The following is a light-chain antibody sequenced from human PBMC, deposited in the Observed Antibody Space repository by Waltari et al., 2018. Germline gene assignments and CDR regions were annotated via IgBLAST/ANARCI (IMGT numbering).Light chain of an antibody. CDR1: SSDVGDHNY. J-gene: IGLJ2*01. Sequence: QSALTQPASVTGSPGQSITISCTGSSSDVGDHNYVSWYQQHPGKVPKLLVFDVTHRPSGGSDRFSGAKSGNTASLTISGLQAEDEGDYYCSTYTTGVVFGGGTKLTIL. CDR3: STYTTGVV. CDR2: DVT. V-gene: IGLV2-14*03.